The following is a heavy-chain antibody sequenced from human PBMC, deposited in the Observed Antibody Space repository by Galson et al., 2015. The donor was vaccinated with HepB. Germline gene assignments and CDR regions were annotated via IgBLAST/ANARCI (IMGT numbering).Heavy chain of an antibody. V-gene: IGHV1-18*01. CDR1: GYTFFNYG. Sequence: QSGAEVKKPGASVKVSCKASGYTFFNYGVSWVRQAPGQGLEWMGWISGLNGHTNYAQNLQGRVTMTTDTSTSTAYMELRSLRSDDTAVYYCARDPDPYSGSYLDYWGQGTLVTVSS. J-gene: IGHJ4*02. D-gene: IGHD1-26*01. CDR2: ISGLNGHT. CDR3: ARDPDPYSGSYLDY.